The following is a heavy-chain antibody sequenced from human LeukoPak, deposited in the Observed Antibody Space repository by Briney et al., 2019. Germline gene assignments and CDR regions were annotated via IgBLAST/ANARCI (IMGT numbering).Heavy chain of an antibody. CDR2: ISGSGGST. J-gene: IGHJ6*02. Sequence: PGGSLRLSCAASGFTFSGYAMSWVRQAPGKGLEWVSAISGSGGSTYYADSVKGRFTISRDNSKNTLYLQMNSLGAEDTAVYYCAKSFRGGYYYYYGMDVWGQGTTVTVSS. CDR1: GFTFSGYA. CDR3: AKSFRGGYYYYYGMDV. V-gene: IGHV3-23*01. D-gene: IGHD3-10*01.